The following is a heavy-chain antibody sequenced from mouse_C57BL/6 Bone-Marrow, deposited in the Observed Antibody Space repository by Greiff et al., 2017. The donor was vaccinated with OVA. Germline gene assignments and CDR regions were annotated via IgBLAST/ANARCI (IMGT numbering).Heavy chain of an antibody. D-gene: IGHD2-10*01. V-gene: IGHV14-3*01. CDR1: GFNIKNNY. Sequence: VQLQQSVAELVRPGASVKLSCTASGFNIKNNYMHWVKQRPEQGLEWIGRIDPANGNTKYAPKIQGRATITADKSSNTAYLQLLSLTSEDTAIYYCASSYYGRAMDYWGQGTSVTVSS. CDR2: IDPANGNT. J-gene: IGHJ4*01. CDR3: ASSYYGRAMDY.